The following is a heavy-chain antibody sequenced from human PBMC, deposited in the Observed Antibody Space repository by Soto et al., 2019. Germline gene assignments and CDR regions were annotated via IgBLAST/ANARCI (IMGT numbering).Heavy chain of an antibody. CDR3: ARDFSGNYDFWSGYYPLPYYYYYYGMDV. D-gene: IGHD3-3*01. Sequence: GGSLRLSCAASGFTFSSYSMNWVRQAPGKGLEWVSSISSSSSYIYYADSVKGRFTISRDNAKNSLYLQMNSLRAEDTAVYYCARDFSGNYDFWSGYYPLPYYYYYYGMDVWGQGTTVTVSS. CDR1: GFTFSSYS. J-gene: IGHJ6*02. V-gene: IGHV3-21*01. CDR2: ISSSSSYI.